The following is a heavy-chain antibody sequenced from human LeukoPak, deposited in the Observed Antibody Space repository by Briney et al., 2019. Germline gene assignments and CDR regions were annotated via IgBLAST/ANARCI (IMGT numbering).Heavy chain of an antibody. CDR1: GGTFSSYA. D-gene: IGHD1-26*01. Sequence: SVKVSCKASGGTFSSYAISWVRQAPGQGLEWMGGIIPIFGTVNYAQKFQGRVTITADESTSTAYMELSSLRSEDTAVYYCARDGHQVGAAPYYFDYWGQGTLVTVSS. CDR2: IIPIFGTV. J-gene: IGHJ4*02. V-gene: IGHV1-69*13. CDR3: ARDGHQVGAAPYYFDY.